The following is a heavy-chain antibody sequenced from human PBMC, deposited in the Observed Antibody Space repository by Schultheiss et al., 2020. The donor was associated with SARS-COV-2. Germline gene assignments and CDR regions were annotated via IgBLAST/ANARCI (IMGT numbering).Heavy chain of an antibody. D-gene: IGHD3-10*01. CDR1: GGTFSNYG. J-gene: IGHJ3*02. V-gene: IGHV1-69*13. Sequence: SVKVSCKASGGTFSNYGINWVRQAPGQGLEWMGGIIPLFGTANYAQQFQGRVTITADESTSTAYMELSSLRSEDTAVYYCARGITMRNDAFDIWGQGTMVTVSS. CDR2: IIPLFGTA. CDR3: ARGITMRNDAFDI.